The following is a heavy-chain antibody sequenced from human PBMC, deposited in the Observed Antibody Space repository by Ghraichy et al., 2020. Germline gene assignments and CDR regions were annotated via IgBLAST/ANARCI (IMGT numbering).Heavy chain of an antibody. Sequence: SETRSLTCTVSGGSISSSGYYWGWIRQPPGKGLEWIGTIYYSGVTYYSPSLKSRVTMSVDSSKNQFSLRLGSVTAADTAMYFCARHVPYSSGWYPFDFWGQGTLVTVSS. V-gene: IGHV4-39*01. CDR2: IYYSGVT. J-gene: IGHJ4*02. D-gene: IGHD6-19*01. CDR3: ARHVPYSSGWYPFDF. CDR1: GGSISSSGYY.